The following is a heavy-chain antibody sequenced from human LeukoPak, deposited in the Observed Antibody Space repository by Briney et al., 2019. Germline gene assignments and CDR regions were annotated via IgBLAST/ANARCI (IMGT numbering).Heavy chain of an antibody. CDR2: IDPNSGGT. CDR3: ARDKSIGWERYPPDY. V-gene: IGHV1-2*02. D-gene: IGHD1-26*01. J-gene: IGHJ4*02. CDR1: GYTIIGYG. Sequence: ASVKVSCKPSGYTIIGYGIYWVRQAPGQGLEWMGRIDPNSGGTDYAQKFQDRINVTSDTSINTVCMKLSRLRSDDTAVYYCARDKSIGWERYPPDYWGQGTLVTVSS.